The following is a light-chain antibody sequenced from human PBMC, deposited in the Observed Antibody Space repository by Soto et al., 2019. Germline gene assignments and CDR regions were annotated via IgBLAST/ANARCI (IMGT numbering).Light chain of an antibody. Sequence: QSALTQPPSASGSPGQSVTISCTGTSSDIGAYNFVSWYQQHPGKAPKLIIYEVNKRPSGVPDRFYGSKSVNTASLTVSGLQAEDEADYFCGSHAPRGIFGGGTKLTVL. J-gene: IGLJ2*01. CDR3: GSHAPRGI. V-gene: IGLV2-8*01. CDR2: EVN. CDR1: SSDIGAYNF.